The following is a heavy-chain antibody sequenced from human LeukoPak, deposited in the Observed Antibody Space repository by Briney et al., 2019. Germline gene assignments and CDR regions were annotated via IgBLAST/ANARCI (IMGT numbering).Heavy chain of an antibody. J-gene: IGHJ4*02. CDR1: GYTFTSYG. CDR3: ARDLASSSWFSGSYYAFDY. V-gene: IGHV1-18*01. D-gene: IGHD1-26*01. Sequence: ASVKVSCKASGYTFTSYGISWVRQAPGQGLEWMGWISAYNGNTNYAQKLQGRVTMTTDTSTSPAYMELRSLRSADTAVYYCARDLASSSWFSGSYYAFDYWGQGTLVTVSS. CDR2: ISAYNGNT.